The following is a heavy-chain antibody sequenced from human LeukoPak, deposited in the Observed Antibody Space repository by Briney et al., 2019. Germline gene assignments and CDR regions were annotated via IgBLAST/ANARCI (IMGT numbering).Heavy chain of an antibody. CDR2: IIPIFGTA. D-gene: IGHD3-22*01. CDR1: GGTFSSYA. V-gene: IGHV1-69*05. J-gene: IGHJ4*02. CDR3: ARGGRYYDSSGYSI. Sequence: SVKVSCKASGGTFSSYAISWVRQAPGQGLEWMGRIIPIFGTANYAQKFQGRVTITTDESTSTAYMELSSLRSEDTAVHYCARGGRYYDSSGYSIWGQGTLVTVSS.